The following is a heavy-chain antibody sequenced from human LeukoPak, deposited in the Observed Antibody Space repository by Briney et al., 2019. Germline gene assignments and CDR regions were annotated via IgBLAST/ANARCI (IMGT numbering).Heavy chain of an antibody. D-gene: IGHD3-16*01. V-gene: IGHV3-7*01. CDR3: ARLYTYEHPRLDY. CDR1: GFTFSSYA. J-gene: IGHJ4*02. CDR2: IKQDGSDT. Sequence: GGSLRLSCAASGFTFSSYAMHWVRQAPGNGPEWVANIKQDGSDTYYAEFVKGRFTVSRDNAENSLYLQMSSLRVEDTAVYYCARLYTYEHPRLDYWGQGTLVTVSS.